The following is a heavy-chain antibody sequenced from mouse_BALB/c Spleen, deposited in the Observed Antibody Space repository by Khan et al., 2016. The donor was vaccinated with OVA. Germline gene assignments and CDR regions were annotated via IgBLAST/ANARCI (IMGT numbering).Heavy chain of an antibody. CDR1: GFSLTTYG. CDR2: IWSGGNT. D-gene: IGHD2-14*01. J-gene: IGHJ3*01. V-gene: IGHV2-2*01. Sequence: QVQLKESGPGLVQPSQSLSITCTVSGFSLTTYGVHWVRQSPGNGLEWLVLIWSGGNTDYNAAFISRLSSTKDNSNSTVFVKLSSLQADDTAMYYWARNSYMYDCTYRGQGTLVNV. CDR3: ARNSYMYDCTY.